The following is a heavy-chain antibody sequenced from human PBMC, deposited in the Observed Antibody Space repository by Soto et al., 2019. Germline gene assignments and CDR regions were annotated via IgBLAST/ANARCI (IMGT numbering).Heavy chain of an antibody. CDR2: IYYSGST. J-gene: IGHJ5*02. D-gene: IGHD6-19*01. V-gene: IGHV4-39*01. CDR1: GGSISSSSYY. Sequence: SETLSLTCTVSGGSISSSSYYWGWIRQPPGKGLEWIGSIYYSGSTYYNPSLKSRVTISVDTSKNQFSLKLSSVTAADTAVYYCASARGGIAVATPNWFDPWGQGTLVTVSS. CDR3: ASARGGIAVATPNWFDP.